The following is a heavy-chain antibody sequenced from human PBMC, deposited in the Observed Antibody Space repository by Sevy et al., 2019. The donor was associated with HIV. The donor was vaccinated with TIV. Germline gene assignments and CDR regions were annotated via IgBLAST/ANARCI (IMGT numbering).Heavy chain of an antibody. D-gene: IGHD3-3*01. Sequence: GGSLRLSCAASGFTFSDYYMSWIRQAPGKGLEWVSYISSSGSTIYYADSVKGRFNISRDNAKNSLYLQMNSLRAEDTAVYYCARDHRVWSGYHYYYYGMDVWGQGTTVTVSS. V-gene: IGHV3-11*01. J-gene: IGHJ6*02. CDR3: ARDHRVWSGYHYYYYGMDV. CDR1: GFTFSDYY. CDR2: ISSSGSTI.